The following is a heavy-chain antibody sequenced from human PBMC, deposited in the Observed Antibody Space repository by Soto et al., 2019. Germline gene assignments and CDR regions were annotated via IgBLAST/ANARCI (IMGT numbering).Heavy chain of an antibody. J-gene: IGHJ4*02. CDR1: NASITSSGYY. D-gene: IGHD1-26*01. Sequence: QVQLQESGPRLVEASQTLSLTCTVSNASITSSGYYWSWVRQPPGKRLEWIGYIYHRGSTFYSPSLQSRLTMSVDTSKTQSSLMLRSVTAADTAVYHCARMSGTYYVPDYWGQGTLVTVSS. V-gene: IGHV4-31*03. CDR2: IYHRGST. CDR3: ARMSGTYYVPDY.